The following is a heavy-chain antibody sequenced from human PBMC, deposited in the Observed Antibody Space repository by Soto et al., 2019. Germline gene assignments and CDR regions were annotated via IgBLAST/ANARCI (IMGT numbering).Heavy chain of an antibody. CDR1: GFTFSTYA. V-gene: IGHV3-23*01. CDR3: AKGGRSGSYYNFDY. CDR2: ISGGVGAT. J-gene: IGHJ4*02. Sequence: EVQLLESGGGSVQPGGSLRLSCVASGFTFSTYAMTWVRQAPGKGLEWVSTISGGVGATYYADSVKGRFTISRDNSNYALYLQMSSLRAEDTALYYCAKGGRSGSYYNFDYWGQGTLVTVSS. D-gene: IGHD3-10*01.